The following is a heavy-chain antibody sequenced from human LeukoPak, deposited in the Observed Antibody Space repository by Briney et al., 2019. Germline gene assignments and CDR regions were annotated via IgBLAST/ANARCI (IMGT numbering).Heavy chain of an antibody. J-gene: IGHJ4*02. CDR1: GFTFSSYS. CDR3: ARDPDFWGPVDY. D-gene: IGHD3-3*01. V-gene: IGHV3-21*01. CDR2: ISSSSYI. Sequence: PGGTLRLSCAASGFTFSSYSMNWVRQAPGKGLEWVSSISSSSYIYYADSVKGRFTISRDNAKNSLYLQMNSLRAEDTAVYYCARDPDFWGPVDYWGQGTLVTVSS.